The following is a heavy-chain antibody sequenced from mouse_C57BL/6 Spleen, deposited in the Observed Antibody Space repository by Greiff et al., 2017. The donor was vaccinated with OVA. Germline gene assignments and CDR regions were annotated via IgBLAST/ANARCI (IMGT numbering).Heavy chain of an antibody. J-gene: IGHJ4*01. CDR1: GFTFSDYG. V-gene: IGHV5-17*01. CDR2: ISSGSSTI. CDR3: ASPITTVVDDYAMDY. Sequence: EVQLVESGGGLVKPGGSLKLSCAASGFTFSDYGMHWVRQAPEKGLEWVAYISSGSSTIYYADTVKGRFTISRDNAKNTLFLQMTSLRSEDTAMYYCASPITTVVDDYAMDYWGQGTSVTVSS. D-gene: IGHD1-1*01.